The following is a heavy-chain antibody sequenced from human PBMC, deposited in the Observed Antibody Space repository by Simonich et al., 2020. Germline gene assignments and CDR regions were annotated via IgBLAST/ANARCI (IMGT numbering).Heavy chain of an antibody. CDR2: IYPVNSDT. CDR3: ARQRDNWFDP. Sequence: EVQLVQSGAEVKKPGESLKISCKGSGYSFNSYWIGWVRQIPGKGQEWIRVIYPVNSDTKYSPSFQGQVTSSADKSISTAYLQWSSLKASDTAMYYCARQRDNWFDPWGQGTLVTVSS. CDR1: GYSFNSYW. V-gene: IGHV5-51*01. J-gene: IGHJ5*02.